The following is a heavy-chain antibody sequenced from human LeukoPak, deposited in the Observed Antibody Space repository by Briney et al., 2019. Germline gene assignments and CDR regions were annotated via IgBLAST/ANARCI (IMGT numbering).Heavy chain of an antibody. V-gene: IGHV3-23*01. Sequence: GGSLRLSCAASGFTFSSYAMSWVRQAAGKGLEWVSAISGSGGSTYYADSVKGRFTISRDNSKNTLYLQMNSLRAEDTAVYYCAIGPNYYDSSGSDYWGQGTLVTVSS. CDR2: ISGSGGST. CDR3: AIGPNYYDSSGSDY. D-gene: IGHD3-22*01. J-gene: IGHJ4*02. CDR1: GFTFSSYA.